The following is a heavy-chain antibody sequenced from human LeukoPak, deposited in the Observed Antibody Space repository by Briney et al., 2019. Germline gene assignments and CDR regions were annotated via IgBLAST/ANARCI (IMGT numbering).Heavy chain of an antibody. V-gene: IGHV4-34*01. J-gene: IGHJ5*02. CDR2: INHSGST. CDR1: GGSFSSYY. CDR3: ARVKVLNWFDP. Sequence: SETLSLTCAVYGGSFSSYYWSWIRQPPGKGLEWIGEINHSGSTNYNPSLKSRVTISVDTSKNQFSLKLSSVTAADTAVYYCARVKVLNWFDPWGQGTLVTVSS. D-gene: IGHD2/OR15-2a*01.